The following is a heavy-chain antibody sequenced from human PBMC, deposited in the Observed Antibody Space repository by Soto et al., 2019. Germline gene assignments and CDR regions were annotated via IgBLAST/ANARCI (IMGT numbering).Heavy chain of an antibody. Sequence: EVQLLESGGGLVQPGGSLRPSCAASGFTLNGFAMSWVGKPPGKGLEWVSVISGSGGRTYYTDSVKGRFTISRDDSKNTLYLQMNSLRVDDTAVYFCAKGGSISAMVTFDYWGQGTLVTVSS. CDR3: AKGGSISAMVTFDY. D-gene: IGHD5-18*01. CDR2: ISGSGGRT. V-gene: IGHV3-23*01. J-gene: IGHJ4*02. CDR1: GFTLNGFA.